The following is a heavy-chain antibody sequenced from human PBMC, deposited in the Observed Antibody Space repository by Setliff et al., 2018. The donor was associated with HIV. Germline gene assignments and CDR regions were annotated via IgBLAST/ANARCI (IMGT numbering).Heavy chain of an antibody. CDR3: ARTREMVRGVITPAFDY. CDR1: GGTFSSYT. D-gene: IGHD3-10*01. CDR2: IIPIFGTA. V-gene: IGHV1-69*05. J-gene: IGHJ4*02. Sequence: SVKVSCKASGGTFSSYTINWVRQAPGQGLEWMGGIIPIFGTANYAQKFQGRVTTTTDESTSTAYMELSSLRSEDTALYYCARTREMVRGVITPAFDYWGLGTLVTVSS.